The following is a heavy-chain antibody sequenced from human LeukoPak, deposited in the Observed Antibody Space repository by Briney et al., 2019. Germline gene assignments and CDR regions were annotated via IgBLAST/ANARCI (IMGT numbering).Heavy chain of an antibody. J-gene: IGHJ6*03. CDR3: ARARGYSYGHYYYYMDV. V-gene: IGHV4-59*01. CDR1: GGSISGYY. D-gene: IGHD5-18*01. Sequence: PSETLSLTCTVSGGSISGYYWSWIRQPPGKGLEWIGYIYYSGSNNYNPSLKSGVTISVDTSKNQFSLNLSSVTAADTAVYYCARARGYSYGHYYYYMDVWGKGTTVTVSS. CDR2: IYYSGSN.